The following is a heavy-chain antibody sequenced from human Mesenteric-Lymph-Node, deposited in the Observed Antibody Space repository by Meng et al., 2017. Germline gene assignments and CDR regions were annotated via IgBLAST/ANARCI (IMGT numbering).Heavy chain of an antibody. J-gene: IGHJ4*02. V-gene: IGHV3-66*02. Sequence: GGSLRLSCAASGFTVSSNYMSWVRQAPGKGLEWVSVIYSGGSTYYADSVKGRFTISRDNSKNTLYLQMNSLRAEDTAVYYCARDRYSSGWYHDYWGQGTLVTVSS. CDR1: GFTVSSNY. D-gene: IGHD6-19*01. CDR2: IYSGGST. CDR3: ARDRYSSGWYHDY.